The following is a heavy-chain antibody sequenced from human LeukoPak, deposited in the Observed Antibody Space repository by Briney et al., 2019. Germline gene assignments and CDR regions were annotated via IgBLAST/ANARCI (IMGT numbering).Heavy chain of an antibody. CDR2: LSGSDDST. J-gene: IGHJ4*02. Sequence: PGGSLRLSCAASGFTFSSYAMSWVRQAPGKGLEWVSSLSGSDDSTYYADSVKGWFTISRDNSKNTLYLQMNSLRAEDTAVYYCAKEFPGTTWGFNSWGQGTLVTVSS. D-gene: IGHD1-1*01. V-gene: IGHV3-23*01. CDR3: AKEFPGTTWGFNS. CDR1: GFTFSSYA.